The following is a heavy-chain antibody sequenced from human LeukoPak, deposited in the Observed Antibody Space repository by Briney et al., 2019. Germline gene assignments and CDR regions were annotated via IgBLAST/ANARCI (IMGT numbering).Heavy chain of an antibody. CDR2: ISGSGGST. CDR3: AKERFLEWFLPGD. CDR1: GFTFSSYA. V-gene: IGHV3-23*01. Sequence: AGGSLRLSCAASGFTFSSYAMSWVRQAPGKGLEWVSAISGSGGSTYYADSVKGRFTISGDNTKNTLYLQMNSLRAEDTAVYYCAKERFLEWFLPGDWGQGTLVTVSS. J-gene: IGHJ4*02. D-gene: IGHD3-3*01.